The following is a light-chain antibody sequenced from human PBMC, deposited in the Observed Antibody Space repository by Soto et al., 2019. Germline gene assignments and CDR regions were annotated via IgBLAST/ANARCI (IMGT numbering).Light chain of an antibody. CDR3: QQYNSLWA. CDR1: QSINSW. V-gene: IGKV1-5*03. CDR2: KAS. J-gene: IGKJ1*01. Sequence: DIQMTQSPSTQSASIGDRVTITCRASQSINSWLAWYQQKPGKAPKLLIYKASSLESGVPSRFSGSGSGTEFTLTISSLQPDDFATYYCQQYNSLWAFGQGTKVEVK.